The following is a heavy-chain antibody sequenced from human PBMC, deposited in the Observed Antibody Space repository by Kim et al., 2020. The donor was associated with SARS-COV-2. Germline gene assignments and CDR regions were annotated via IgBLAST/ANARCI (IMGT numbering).Heavy chain of an antibody. V-gene: IGHV3-30*18. CDR1: GFTFSSYG. D-gene: IGHD5-12*01. J-gene: IGHJ4*02. CDR3: AKTGLATIDYFDY. Sequence: GGSLRLSCAASGFTFSSYGMHWVRQAPGKGLEWVAVISYDGSNKYYADSVKGRFTISRDNSKNTLYLQMNSLRAEDTAVYYCAKTGLATIDYFDYWGQGTLVTVSS. CDR2: ISYDGSNK.